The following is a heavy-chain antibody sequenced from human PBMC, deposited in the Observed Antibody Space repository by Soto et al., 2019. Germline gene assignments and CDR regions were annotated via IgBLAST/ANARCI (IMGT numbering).Heavy chain of an antibody. Sequence: AASVKVSCKASGYTFTSYEINWVRQATGQGLEWMGWMNPNSGNTGYAQKFQGRVTMTRNTSISTAYMELSSLRSEDTAVYYCARSLGAARRKPLTNFDYWGQGTLVTVSS. J-gene: IGHJ4*02. CDR2: MNPNSGNT. V-gene: IGHV1-8*01. CDR1: GYTFTSYE. CDR3: ARSLGAARRKPLTNFDY. D-gene: IGHD6-6*01.